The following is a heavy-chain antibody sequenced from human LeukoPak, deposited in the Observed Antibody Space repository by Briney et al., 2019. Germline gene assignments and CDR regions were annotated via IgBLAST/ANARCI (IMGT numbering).Heavy chain of an antibody. J-gene: IGHJ3*02. CDR2: INHSGST. Sequence: SETLSLTCAVYGGSFSGYYWSWIRQPPGKGLEWIGEINHSGSTNYNPSLKSRVTISVDTSKIQFSLKLSSVTAADTAVYYCARGRRSRQSSSWYAYTFDIWGQGTMVTVSS. D-gene: IGHD6-13*01. V-gene: IGHV4-34*01. CDR3: ARGRRSRQSSSWYAYTFDI. CDR1: GGSFSGYY.